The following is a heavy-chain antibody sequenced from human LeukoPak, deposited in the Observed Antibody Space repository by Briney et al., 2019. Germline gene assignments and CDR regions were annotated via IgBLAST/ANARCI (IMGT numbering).Heavy chain of an antibody. CDR3: ARDVAGSGWYFDY. J-gene: IGHJ4*02. D-gene: IGHD6-19*01. V-gene: IGHV3-21*01. CDR2: ISSSSSYI. CDR1: GFTFSSYS. Sequence: GGSLRLSCAASGFTFSSYSMSWVRQAPGKGLEWVSSISSSSSYIYYADSVKGRFTISRDNAKNSLYLQMNSLRAEDTAVYYCARDVAGSGWYFDYWGQGTLVTVSS.